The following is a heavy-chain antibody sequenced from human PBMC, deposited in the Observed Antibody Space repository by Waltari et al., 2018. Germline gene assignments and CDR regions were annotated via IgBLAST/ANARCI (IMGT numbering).Heavy chain of an antibody. D-gene: IGHD1-20*01. CDR2: ISSSGGTI. CDR1: GSTLSTHD. V-gene: IGHV3-48*03. Sequence: EVQLVESGEGLVHPGGCMRLSCVSAGSTLSTHDIDSLRQATGKELELVSYISSSGGTIHDADSVKGRFTISRDNAKNSLHLQMNSLRAEDTALYYCARTSNMYDWNDPGVADIWGQGTMVTVSS. CDR3: ARTSNMYDWNDPGVADI. J-gene: IGHJ3*02.